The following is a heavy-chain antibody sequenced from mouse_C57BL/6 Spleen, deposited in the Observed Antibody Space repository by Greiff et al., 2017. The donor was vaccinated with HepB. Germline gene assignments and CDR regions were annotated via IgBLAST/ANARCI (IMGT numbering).Heavy chain of an antibody. V-gene: IGHV1-19*01. CDR1: GYTFTDYY. Sequence: EVKLVESGPVLVKPGASVKMSCKASGYTFTDYYMNWVKQSHGKSLEWIGVINPYNGGTSYNQKFKGKATLTVDKSSSTAYMELNSLTSEDSAVYYCATPDSSGYVGWFAYWGQGTLVTVSA. D-gene: IGHD3-2*02. CDR2: INPYNGGT. J-gene: IGHJ3*01. CDR3: ATPDSSGYVGWFAY.